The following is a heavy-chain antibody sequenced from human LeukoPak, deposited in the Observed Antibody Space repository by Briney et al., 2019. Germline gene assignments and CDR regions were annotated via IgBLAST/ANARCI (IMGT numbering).Heavy chain of an antibody. CDR3: ARDYDSSGYYVY. V-gene: IGHV3-7*01. CDR2: IKQDGSEK. Sequence: ETLSLTCAVYGGSFSGYYWSWVRQAPGKGPEWVANIKQDGSEKYYVDSVKGRFTSSRDNAKNSLYLQMNSLRAEDTAVYYCARDYDSSGYYVYWGQGTLVTVSS. D-gene: IGHD3-22*01. J-gene: IGHJ4*02. CDR1: GGSFSGYY.